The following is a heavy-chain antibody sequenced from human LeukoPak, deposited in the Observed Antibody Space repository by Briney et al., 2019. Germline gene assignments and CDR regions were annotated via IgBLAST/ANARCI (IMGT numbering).Heavy chain of an antibody. J-gene: IGHJ3*02. CDR2: MYYSGST. CDR1: GASVSSTEHY. Sequence: SETLSLTCTVSGASVSSTEHYWSWVRQPPGKGLEWIGYMYYSGSTDYSPSLKSRVTMSVDTSKNQFSLKLSSVTAADTAVYYCARTYGSGSPSSASGICGQRTMVTVS. V-gene: IGHV4-30-4*01. CDR3: ARTYGSGSPSSASGI. D-gene: IGHD3-10*01.